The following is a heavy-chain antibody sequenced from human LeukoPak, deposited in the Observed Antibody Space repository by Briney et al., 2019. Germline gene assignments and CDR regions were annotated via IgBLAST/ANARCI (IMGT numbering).Heavy chain of an antibody. CDR3: AKSDWFDT. J-gene: IGHJ5*02. CDR1: GFTFSSYW. V-gene: IGHV3-74*01. CDR2: IKSDGSST. Sequence: GGSLRLSCAASGFTFSSYWMHWVRQAPGKGLVWVSRIKSDGSSTTYADSVKGRFTISRDNAKSTLYLQMNSLRAEDTAVYYCAKSDWFDTWGQGTQVTVSS.